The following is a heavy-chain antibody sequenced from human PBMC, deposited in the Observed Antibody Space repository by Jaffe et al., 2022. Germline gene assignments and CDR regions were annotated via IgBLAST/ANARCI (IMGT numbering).Heavy chain of an antibody. D-gene: IGHD4-17*01. V-gene: IGHV3-64*01. CDR3: ARELAMTTVTRGVDY. CDR2: ISSNGGST. Sequence: EVQLVESGGGLVQPGGSLRLSCAASGFTFSSYAMHWVRQAPGKGLEYVSAISSNGGSTYYANSVKGRFTISRDNSKNTLYLQMGSLRAEDMAVYYCARELAMTTVTRGVDYWGQGTLVTVSS. CDR1: GFTFSSYA. J-gene: IGHJ4*02.